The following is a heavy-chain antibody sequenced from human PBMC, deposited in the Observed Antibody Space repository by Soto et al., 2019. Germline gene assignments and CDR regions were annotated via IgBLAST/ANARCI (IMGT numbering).Heavy chain of an antibody. CDR3: ARDGPTRQVFDY. CDR1: GGSISSYY. J-gene: IGHJ4*02. V-gene: IGHV4-59*01. Sequence: SETLSLTCTVSGGSISSYYWSWIRQPPGKGLEWIGYIYYSGSTNYNPSLKSRVTISVDTSKNQFSLKLSSVTAADTAVYYCARDGPTRQVFDYWGQGTLVTVSS. CDR2: IYYSGST.